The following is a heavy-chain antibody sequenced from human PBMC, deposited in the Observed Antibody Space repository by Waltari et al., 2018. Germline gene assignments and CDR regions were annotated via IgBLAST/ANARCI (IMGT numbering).Heavy chain of an antibody. J-gene: IGHJ4*02. D-gene: IGHD2-8*01. V-gene: IGHV1-69*12. CDR1: GGTFSSYA. CDR3: AGLYCTNGVCYKGGYYFDY. CDR2: ILPIFGTA. Sequence: QVQLVQSGAEVKKPGSSVKVSCKASGGTFSSYAISWVRQAPGQGLEWMGGILPIFGTANYAQKFQGRVTITADESTSTAYMELSSLRSEDTAVYYCAGLYCTNGVCYKGGYYFDYWGQGTLVTVSS.